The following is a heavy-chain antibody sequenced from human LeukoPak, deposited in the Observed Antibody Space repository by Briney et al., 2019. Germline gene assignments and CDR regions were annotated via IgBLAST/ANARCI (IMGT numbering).Heavy chain of an antibody. V-gene: IGHV3-9*01. CDR1: GFTCDDYA. CDR2: ISWNSGRK. D-gene: IGHD2-2*01. Sequence: SLRRSCAGSGFTCDDYAMHWVRQAPGKGLEWVSGISWNSGRKDYADSVKGRFTISRDNAKNSLYLQMNSLRVEDTALYYCAKCLSTSCQGAFDYWGQGTLVTVSS. CDR3: AKCLSTSCQGAFDY. J-gene: IGHJ4*02.